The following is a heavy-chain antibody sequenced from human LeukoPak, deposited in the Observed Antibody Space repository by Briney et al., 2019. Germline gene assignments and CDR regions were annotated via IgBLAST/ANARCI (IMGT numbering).Heavy chain of an antibody. D-gene: IGHD3-10*01. CDR3: AKQEGVGILWFGELYLDY. J-gene: IGHJ4*02. V-gene: IGHV3-23*01. CDR1: GFTFSSYG. CDR2: ISGSGGST. Sequence: GGSLRLSCAASGFTFSSYGMSWVRQAPGKGLEWVSAISGSGGSTYYADSVKGRFTISRDNSKNTLYLQMNSLRAEDTAVYYCAKQEGVGILWFGELYLDYWGQGTLVTVSS.